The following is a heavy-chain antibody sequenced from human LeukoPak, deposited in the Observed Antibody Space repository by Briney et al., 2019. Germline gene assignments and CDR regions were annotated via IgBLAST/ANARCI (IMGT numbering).Heavy chain of an antibody. CDR3: ARDGMAYYYDSSGYFDY. CDR2: IIPIFGTA. J-gene: IGHJ4*02. V-gene: IGHV1-69*13. D-gene: IGHD3-22*01. Sequence: SVKVSRKASGGTFSSYAISWVRQAPGQGLEWMGGIIPIFGTANYAQKFQGRVTITADESTSTAYMELSSLRSEDTAVYYCARDGMAYYYDSSGYFDYWGQGTLVTVSS. CDR1: GGTFSSYA.